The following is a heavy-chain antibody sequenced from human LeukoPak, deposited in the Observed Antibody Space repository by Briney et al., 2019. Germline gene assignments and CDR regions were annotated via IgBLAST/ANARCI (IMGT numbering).Heavy chain of an antibody. D-gene: IGHD5-18*01. CDR3: ASCGLGDGDTAMVSFDY. Sequence: ASVKVSCKASGYTFTGYYMHRVRQAPGQGLEWMGWINPNSGGTNYAQKFQGRVTMTRDTSISTAYMELSRLRSDDTAVYYCASCGLGDGDTAMVSFDYWGEGTLVTVSS. CDR1: GYTFTGYY. CDR2: INPNSGGT. J-gene: IGHJ4*02. V-gene: IGHV1-2*02.